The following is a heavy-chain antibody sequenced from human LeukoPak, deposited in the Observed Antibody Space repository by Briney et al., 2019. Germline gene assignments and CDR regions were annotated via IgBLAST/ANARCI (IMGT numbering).Heavy chain of an antibody. V-gene: IGHV4-4*02. D-gene: IGHD3-22*01. CDR3: ATYYDSSGYRFDY. CDR2: IYHTGST. J-gene: IGHJ4*02. Sequence: SGTLSLTCAVSGGSISSPNWWSWVRQPPGKGLEWIGEIYHTGSTNYSPSLKSRVTMSLDKSKNQYSLNLSSVIAADTAVYYCATYYDSSGYRFDYWGQGTLVTVSS. CDR1: GGSISSPNW.